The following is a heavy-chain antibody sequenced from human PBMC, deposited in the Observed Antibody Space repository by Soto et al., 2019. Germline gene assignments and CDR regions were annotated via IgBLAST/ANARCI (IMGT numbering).Heavy chain of an antibody. CDR1: GFTFSNYG. CDR3: AKDGADTGTYNFDY. J-gene: IGHJ4*02. D-gene: IGHD1-26*01. V-gene: IGHV3-30*18. Sequence: QVQPVESGGGVVQPGMSLSLSCAASGFTFSNYGMHWVRQAPGKGLEWVTLISNDGSNKIYADSVKGRFTISRDNSKNTLYLQMTSLKTEDTAVYYCAKDGADTGTYNFDYWGQGTLVTVSS. CDR2: ISNDGSNK.